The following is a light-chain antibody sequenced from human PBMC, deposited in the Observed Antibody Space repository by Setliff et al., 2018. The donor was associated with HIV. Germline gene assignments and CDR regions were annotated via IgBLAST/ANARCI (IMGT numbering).Light chain of an antibody. V-gene: IGLV2-14*03. CDR1: SSDVGGYNF. Sequence: QSVLTQPASVSGSPGQSITISCTGTSSDVGGYNFVSWYQHHPGKAPILMIYDVSTRPSGVSNRLSGSKSDNTASLTISGLQAEDEADYYCSSYTSSSTLNVFGTGTKVTVL. CDR2: DVS. CDR3: SSYTSSSTLNV. J-gene: IGLJ1*01.